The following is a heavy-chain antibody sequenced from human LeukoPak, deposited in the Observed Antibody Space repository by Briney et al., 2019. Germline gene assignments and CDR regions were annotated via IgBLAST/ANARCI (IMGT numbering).Heavy chain of an antibody. Sequence: PGRSLRLSCAASGFTFSTYAMHWVRQAPGKGLEWVAVISYDGSNRYADSVKGRFTISRDSSRNTVYLQMNSLRDENTAVYYCARDQGYCTTTSCYSIGGYFDYWGQGTLVTVSS. CDR1: GFTFSTYA. CDR2: ISYDGSNR. CDR3: ARDQGYCTTTSCYSIGGYFDY. V-gene: IGHV3-30-3*01. D-gene: IGHD2-2*01. J-gene: IGHJ4*02.